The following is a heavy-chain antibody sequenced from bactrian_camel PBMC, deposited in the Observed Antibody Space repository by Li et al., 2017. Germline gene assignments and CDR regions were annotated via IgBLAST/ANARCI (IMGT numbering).Heavy chain of an antibody. Sequence: HVQLVESGGGSALAGGSVRLSCAVSVSSANDYCLGWFRQASGKEREWVGSLDSDGRINYADSVKGRFTISKDNRKNILYLQMNSLTPGDTAMYYCTARYEFGLGACRGVGGLGFWGQGTQVTVS. CDR1: VSSANDYC. V-gene: IGHV3S9*01. J-gene: IGHJ6*01. D-gene: IGHD1*01. CDR3: TARYEFGLGACRGVGGLGF. CDR2: LDSDGRI.